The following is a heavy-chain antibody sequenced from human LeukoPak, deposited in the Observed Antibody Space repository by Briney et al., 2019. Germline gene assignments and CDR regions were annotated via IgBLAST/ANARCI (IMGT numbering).Heavy chain of an antibody. CDR1: GGTFSSYA. D-gene: IGHD2-15*01. J-gene: IGHJ4*02. V-gene: IGHV1-69*05. CDR3: ARDGPLGYCSGGSCYSGY. Sequence: SVKVSCKASGGTFSSYAISWVRQAPGQGLEWMGRIIPIFGTANYAQKFQGRVTISTDESTSTAYMELSSLRSEDTAVYYCARDGPLGYCSGGSCYSGYWGQGTLVTVSS. CDR2: IIPIFGTA.